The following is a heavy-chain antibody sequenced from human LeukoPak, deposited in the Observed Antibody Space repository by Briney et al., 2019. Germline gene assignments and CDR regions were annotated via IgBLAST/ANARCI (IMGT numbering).Heavy chain of an antibody. CDR1: DSPPIRYW. D-gene: IGHD3-9*01. CDR3: ASPGDNYAILGFDY. Sequence: TGGPLRLSFAPPDSPPIRYWMNGFRQPPGKGLQWAQQISNDGSTTTYADSVKGRFTISRDSAKNTLYLQMNSLRAEDTAMYYCASPGDNYAILGFDYWGQGTLVTVSS. J-gene: IGHJ4*02. V-gene: IGHV3-74*01. CDR2: ISNDGSTT.